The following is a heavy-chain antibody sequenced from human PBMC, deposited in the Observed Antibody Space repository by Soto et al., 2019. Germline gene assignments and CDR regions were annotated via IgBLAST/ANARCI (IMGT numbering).Heavy chain of an antibody. Sequence: GGSLRLSCAASGFTFSSYSMNWVRQAPGKGLEWVSSISSSSSYIYYADSVKGRFTIARDNAKNSLYLQMNSLRAEDTAVYYCARDRIAVAGKKTYGMDVWGQGTMVTVSS. J-gene: IGHJ6*02. V-gene: IGHV3-21*01. CDR3: ARDRIAVAGKKTYGMDV. CDR2: ISSSSSYI. D-gene: IGHD6-19*01. CDR1: GFTFSSYS.